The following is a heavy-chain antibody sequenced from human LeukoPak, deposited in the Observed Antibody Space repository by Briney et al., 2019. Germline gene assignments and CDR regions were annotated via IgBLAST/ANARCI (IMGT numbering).Heavy chain of an antibody. J-gene: IGHJ5*01. V-gene: IGHV4-4*07. CDR3: VRDLGRFDS. CDR2: IYSTGST. Sequence: SETLSLTCTVSGDSISGYNWSWIRQPAGKGLEWIGRIYSTGSTNYNPSLKSRVTMSVDRSKNQFSLRVSSVTAADTAVYFCVRDLGRFDSWGQGAPVLVSS. CDR1: GDSISGYN.